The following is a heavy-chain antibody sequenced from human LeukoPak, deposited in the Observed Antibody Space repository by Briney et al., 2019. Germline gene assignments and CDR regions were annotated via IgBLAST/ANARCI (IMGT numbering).Heavy chain of an antibody. CDR1: GFTFSSYS. Sequence: PGGSLRLSCAASGFTFSSYSMNWVRPAPGKGLEGVSSINSSSSYIYYADSVRGRFTISRDNAKISLYLQMNSLRAEHTAVYYCARVGGYDPHYFDYWGQGPLVTVSS. J-gene: IGHJ4*02. D-gene: IGHD5-12*01. CDR3: ARVGGYDPHYFDY. CDR2: INSSSSYI. V-gene: IGHV3-21*01.